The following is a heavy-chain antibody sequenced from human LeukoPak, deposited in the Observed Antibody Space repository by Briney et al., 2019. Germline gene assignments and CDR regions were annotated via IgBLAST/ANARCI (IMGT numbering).Heavy chain of an antibody. Sequence: PGGSLRLSCAASGFTFGNYWMSWVRQAPGKGLEWVAKIKQDGSDKYYVDSVTGRFTISRDNAKNSLYLQMDSLRAEDTAVYYCARWATSFDLWGQGTLVTVSS. J-gene: IGHJ4*02. CDR2: IKQDGSDK. CDR3: ARWATSFDL. CDR1: GFTFGNYW. D-gene: IGHD6-6*01. V-gene: IGHV3-7*01.